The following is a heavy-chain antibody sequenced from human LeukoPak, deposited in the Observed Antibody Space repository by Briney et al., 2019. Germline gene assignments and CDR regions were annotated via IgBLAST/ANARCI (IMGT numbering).Heavy chain of an antibody. CDR2: INHSGST. V-gene: IGHV4-34*01. CDR3: ARSQWVGLTTSWFDP. D-gene: IGHD1-26*01. CDR1: GGSFSGYY. Sequence: SETLSLTCAVYGGSFSGYYWSWIRQPPGKGLEWIGEINHSGSTNYNPSLKSRVTISVDTSKNQFSLKLSSVTAADTAVYYCARSQWVGLTTSWFDPWGQGTLVTVSS. J-gene: IGHJ5*02.